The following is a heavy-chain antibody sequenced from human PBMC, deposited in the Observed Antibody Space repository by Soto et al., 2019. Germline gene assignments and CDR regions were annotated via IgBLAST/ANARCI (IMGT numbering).Heavy chain of an antibody. J-gene: IGHJ4*02. V-gene: IGHV4-59*01. Sequence: SETLSLTYTVSGGSISSYYWSWIRQPPGKGLEWIGYIYYSGSTNYNPSLKSRVTISVDTSKNQFSLKLSSVTAADTAVYYCAREIDSYPDYWGQGTLVTVSS. CDR2: IYYSGST. CDR3: AREIDSYPDY. CDR1: GGSISSYY. D-gene: IGHD5-18*01.